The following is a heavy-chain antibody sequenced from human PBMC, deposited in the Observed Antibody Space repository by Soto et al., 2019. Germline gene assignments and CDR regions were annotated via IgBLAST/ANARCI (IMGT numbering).Heavy chain of an antibody. V-gene: IGHV4-30-2*01. CDR2: IYPSGST. CDR3: AREYYDSRGWGAFDI. J-gene: IGHJ3*02. Sequence: QLQLQESGSGLVKPSQTLSLTCAVSGGSISSGGYSWSWIRQPPGKGLEWIGYIYPSGSTYYNPSLNSRITIAVDRSMNQFSLKLSSVTAADTAVYYCAREYYDSRGWGAFDIWGQGTMVTVSS. D-gene: IGHD3-22*01. CDR1: GGSISSGGYS.